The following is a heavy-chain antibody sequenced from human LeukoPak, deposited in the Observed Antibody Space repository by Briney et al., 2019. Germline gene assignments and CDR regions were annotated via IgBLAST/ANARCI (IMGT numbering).Heavy chain of an antibody. CDR3: ARGSSGGSCPGW. Sequence: ASVKVSCKASGYTFTAYYMHWVRQAPGQGLEWMGWINPNSGGTNYAQKFQGRVTMTRDTSISTAYMELSRLRSDDTAVYYCARGSSGGSCPGWWGQGTLVTVSS. J-gene: IGHJ4*02. V-gene: IGHV1-2*02. CDR2: INPNSGGT. CDR1: GYTFTAYY. D-gene: IGHD2-15*01.